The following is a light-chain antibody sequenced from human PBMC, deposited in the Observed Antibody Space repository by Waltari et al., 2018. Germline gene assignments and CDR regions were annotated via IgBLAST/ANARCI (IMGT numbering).Light chain of an antibody. V-gene: IGLV2-14*01. CDR1: SSDVGGYNY. Sequence: SALPQPASVSGSPGPSITIPCTGTSSDVGGYNYVSWYQQHQGKAPKLMIYEVSNRPSGVSNRFSGSKSGNTASLTISGLQAEDEADYYCSSYTSSSTWVFGGGTKLTVL. CDR2: EVS. J-gene: IGLJ3*02. CDR3: SSYTSSSTWV.